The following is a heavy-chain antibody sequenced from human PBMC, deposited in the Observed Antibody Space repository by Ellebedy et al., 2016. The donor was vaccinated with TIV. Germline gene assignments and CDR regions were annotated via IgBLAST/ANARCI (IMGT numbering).Heavy chain of an antibody. CDR1: GFTFSSYA. Sequence: PGGSLRLSCAASGFTFSSYAMSWVRQAPGKGLEWVSVISGSGDSTYYADSVKARFTISRDNSNNTLYLQMNSLRVEDTAVYYCARGVCGSACFQDANWFDPWGQGTLVTVSS. D-gene: IGHD2-21*02. J-gene: IGHJ5*02. CDR2: ISGSGDST. CDR3: ARGVCGSACFQDANWFDP. V-gene: IGHV3-23*01.